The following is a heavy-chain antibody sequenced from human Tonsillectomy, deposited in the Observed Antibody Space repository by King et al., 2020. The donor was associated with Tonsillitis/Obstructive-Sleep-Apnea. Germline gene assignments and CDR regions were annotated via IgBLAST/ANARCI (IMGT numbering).Heavy chain of an antibody. Sequence: QLVQSGAEVKKPGASVKVSCKASGYVFTGYYLHWVRQAPGQGLEWMGRINPDSGDTNYAQRFQGSVTMTRDTSISTAYMELSRLRSDDTAVYYCAREAYSPMDVWGKGTTVTVSS. J-gene: IGHJ6*03. V-gene: IGHV1-2*06. CDR2: INPDSGDT. CDR1: GYVFTGYY. D-gene: IGHD5-18*01. CDR3: AREAYSPMDV.